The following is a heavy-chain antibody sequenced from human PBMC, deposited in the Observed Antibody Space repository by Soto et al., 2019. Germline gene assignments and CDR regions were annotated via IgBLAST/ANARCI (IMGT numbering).Heavy chain of an antibody. D-gene: IGHD2-2*01. CDR2: IIPIFGTA. Sequence: ASVKVSCKASGGTFSSYAISWVRQAPGQGLEWMGGIIPIFGTANYAQKFQGRVTITADKSTSTAYMELSSLRSEDTAVYYCAGPIVVVPAATGYYYYGMDVWGQGTTVTVSS. J-gene: IGHJ6*02. V-gene: IGHV1-69*06. CDR1: GGTFSSYA. CDR3: AGPIVVVPAATGYYYYGMDV.